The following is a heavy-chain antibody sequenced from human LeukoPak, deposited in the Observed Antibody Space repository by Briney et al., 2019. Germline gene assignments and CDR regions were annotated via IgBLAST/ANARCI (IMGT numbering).Heavy chain of an antibody. J-gene: IGHJ4*02. Sequence: PSETLSLTCTVSGGSISSSSYYWGWIRQPPGKGLEWIGSIYYSGSTYYNPSLKSRVTISVDTSKNQFSLKLSSVTAADTAVYYCARQGRYYDILTGYYTPIDYWGQGTLVTVSS. CDR2: IYYSGST. CDR1: GGSISSSSYY. V-gene: IGHV4-39*01. CDR3: ARQGRYYDILTGYYTPIDY. D-gene: IGHD3-9*01.